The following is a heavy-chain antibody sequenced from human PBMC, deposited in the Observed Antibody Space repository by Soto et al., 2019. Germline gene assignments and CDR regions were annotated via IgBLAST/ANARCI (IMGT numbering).Heavy chain of an antibody. Sequence: SQTLSLTCAISGDSVSSNSAAWNWIRQSPSRGLEWLGRTYYRSKWYNDYAVSVKSRIAINPDTSKNQFSLQLNSVTPEDTAVYYCARERIAAAGPWGYYYGMDVWGQGTTVTVSS. J-gene: IGHJ6*02. D-gene: IGHD6-13*01. CDR3: ARERIAAAGPWGYYYGMDV. V-gene: IGHV6-1*01. CDR1: GDSVSSNSAA. CDR2: TYYRSKWYN.